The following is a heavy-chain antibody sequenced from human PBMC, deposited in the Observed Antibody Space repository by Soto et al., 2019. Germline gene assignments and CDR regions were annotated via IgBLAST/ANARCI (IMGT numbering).Heavy chain of an antibody. J-gene: IGHJ5*02. CDR2: IYYSGST. Sequence: QLQLQESGPGLVKPSETLSLTCTVSGGSISSSSYYWGWIRQPPGKGLEWIGSIYYSGSTYYNPSLKSPFTISVDTSKNQFSLKLSSVTAAATAVYYCARRVKGTPGSYWFDPWGQGTLVTVSS. CDR3: ARRVKGTPGSYWFDP. CDR1: GGSISSSSYY. V-gene: IGHV4-39*01. D-gene: IGHD3-10*01.